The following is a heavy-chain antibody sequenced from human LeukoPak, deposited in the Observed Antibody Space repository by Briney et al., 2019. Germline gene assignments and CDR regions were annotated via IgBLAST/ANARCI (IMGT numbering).Heavy chain of an antibody. J-gene: IGHJ6*03. CDR1: GGTFSSYA. CDR3: ARGQTDFRSGYYPNPYYYYYMDV. V-gene: IGHV1-69*13. Sequence: ASVKVSCKASGGTFSSYAISWVRQAPGQGLEWMGGIIPIFGTANYAQKFQGRVTITADESTSTAYMELSSLRSEDTAVYYCARGQTDFRSGYYPNPYYYYYMDVWGKGTTVTVSS. CDR2: IIPIFGTA. D-gene: IGHD3-3*01.